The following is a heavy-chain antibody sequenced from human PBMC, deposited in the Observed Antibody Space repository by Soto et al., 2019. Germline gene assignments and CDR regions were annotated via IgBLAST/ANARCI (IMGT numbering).Heavy chain of an antibody. CDR2: INSDGSST. CDR3: ARDEGGEIAAAGFDY. V-gene: IGHV3-74*01. J-gene: IGHJ4*02. CDR1: GFTFSSYW. Sequence: GGSLRLSCAASGFTFSSYWMHWVRQAPGKGLVWVSRINSDGSSTSYADSVKGRFTISRDNAKNTLYLQMNSLRAEDTAVYYCARDEGGEIAAAGFDYWGQGTLVTVSS. D-gene: IGHD6-13*01.